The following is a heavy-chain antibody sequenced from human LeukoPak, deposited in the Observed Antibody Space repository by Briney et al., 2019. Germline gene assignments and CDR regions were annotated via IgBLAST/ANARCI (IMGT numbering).Heavy chain of an antibody. CDR1: GGSISSNSYY. D-gene: IGHD5-18*01. CDR2: IYYSGST. J-gene: IGHJ6*03. Sequence: PSETLSLTCAVSGGSISSNSYYWGWIRQPPGKGLEWIGSIYYSGSTYYNPSLKSRVTISIDTSQNQFSLKLSSVTAADTAVYYCARAGGYLGYMDVWGKGTTVTISS. CDR3: ARAGGYLGYMDV. V-gene: IGHV4-39*07.